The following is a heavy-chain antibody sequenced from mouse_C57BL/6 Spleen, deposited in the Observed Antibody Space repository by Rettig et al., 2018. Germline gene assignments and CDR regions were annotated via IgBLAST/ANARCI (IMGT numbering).Heavy chain of an antibody. J-gene: IGHJ2*01. CDR1: GYTFTDYN. D-gene: IGHD1-1*01. CDR2: INPNNGGT. Sequence: EVQLQQSGPELVKPGASVKIPRKASGYTFTDYNMDWVKQSHGKSLEWIGDINPNNGGTIYNQKFKGKATLTVDKSSSTAYMELRSLTSEDTAVYYCARRSYEVYFDYWGQGTTLTVSS. CDR3: ARRSYEVYFDY. V-gene: IGHV1-18*01.